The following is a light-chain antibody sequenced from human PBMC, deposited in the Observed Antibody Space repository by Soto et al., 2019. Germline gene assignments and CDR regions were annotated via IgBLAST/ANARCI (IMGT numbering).Light chain of an antibody. CDR1: SGSVSTDYY. J-gene: IGLJ7*01. CDR3: LLYMGSGIGV. Sequence: QTVVTQEPSFSVSPGRTVTLTCGLSSGSVSTDYYPSWYQQTPGQAPRTLIYSTNTRSSGVPDRFSGSILGNKAALTITGAQADEESEYYCLLYMGSGIGVFGGGTQLTVL. CDR2: STN. V-gene: IGLV8-61*01.